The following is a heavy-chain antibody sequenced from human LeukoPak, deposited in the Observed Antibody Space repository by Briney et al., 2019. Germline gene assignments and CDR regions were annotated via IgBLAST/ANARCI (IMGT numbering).Heavy chain of an antibody. V-gene: IGHV4-61*02. D-gene: IGHD4-17*01. CDR3: ARGEDYGDYFDS. Sequence: SQTLSLTCTVSGGSISSGSYYWSWIRRPAGKGLEWIGRIYTSGSTNYNPSLKSRVTISVDTSKKQFSLKLSPVTAADTAVYYCARGEDYGDYFDSWGQGTLVTVSS. CDR1: GGSISSGSYY. CDR2: IYTSGST. J-gene: IGHJ4*02.